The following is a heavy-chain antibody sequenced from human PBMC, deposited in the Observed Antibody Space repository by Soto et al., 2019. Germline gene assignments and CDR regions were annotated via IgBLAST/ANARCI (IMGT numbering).Heavy chain of an antibody. Sequence: SETLSLTCTVSGGSISSSSYYWGWIRQPPGKGLEWIGSIYYSGSTYYNPSLKSRVTISVDTSKNQFSLKLSSVTAADTAVYYCARRAEYSGYDLDYWGQGTLVTVSS. D-gene: IGHD5-12*01. J-gene: IGHJ4*02. CDR1: GGSISSSSYY. CDR2: IYYSGST. CDR3: ARRAEYSGYDLDY. V-gene: IGHV4-39*01.